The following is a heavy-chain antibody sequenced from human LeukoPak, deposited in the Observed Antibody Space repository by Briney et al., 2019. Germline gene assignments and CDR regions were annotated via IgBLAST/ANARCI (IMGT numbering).Heavy chain of an antibody. CDR3: ARGRQLAPFDP. Sequence: SETLSLTCAVSGGSISSGGYSWSWIRQPPGKGLEWIGYIYHSGSTYYNPSLKSRVTISVDRSKNQFSLKLSSVTAADTAVYYCARGRQLAPFDPWGQGTLVTVSS. V-gene: IGHV4-30-2*01. D-gene: IGHD6-13*01. CDR1: GGSISSGGYS. CDR2: IYHSGST. J-gene: IGHJ5*02.